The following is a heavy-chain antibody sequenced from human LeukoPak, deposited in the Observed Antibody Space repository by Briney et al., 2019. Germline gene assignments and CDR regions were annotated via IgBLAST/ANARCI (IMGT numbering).Heavy chain of an antibody. CDR2: IYSGGST. Sequence: GGSLRLSCAASGFTVSSNYMSWVRQAPGKGLEWVSVIYSGGSTYYADSVKGRFTISRDNSKNTLYLQMNSLRAEDTAVHYCARGATMMSGYYYGMDVWGQGTTVTVSS. CDR1: GFTVSSNY. D-gene: IGHD3-22*01. J-gene: IGHJ6*02. CDR3: ARGATMMSGYYYGMDV. V-gene: IGHV3-53*01.